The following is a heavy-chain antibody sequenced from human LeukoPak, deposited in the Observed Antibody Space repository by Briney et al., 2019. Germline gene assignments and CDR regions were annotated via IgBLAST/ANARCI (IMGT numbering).Heavy chain of an antibody. CDR3: ARDLGTTITRSVDY. Sequence: GGSLRLSCAASGFTVSHNYMSWVRQAPGKGLEWVSVIYSGGNTYYADSVKGRFTISRDNSKNTLYLQMNSLRAEDTAVYYCARDLGTTITRSVDYWGQGTLVTVSS. D-gene: IGHD4-11*01. V-gene: IGHV3-53*01. CDR2: IYSGGNT. J-gene: IGHJ4*02. CDR1: GFTVSHNY.